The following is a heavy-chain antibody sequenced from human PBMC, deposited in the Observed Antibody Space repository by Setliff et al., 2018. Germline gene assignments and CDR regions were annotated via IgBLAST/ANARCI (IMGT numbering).Heavy chain of an antibody. J-gene: IGHJ4*02. D-gene: IGHD3-22*01. CDR3: ARGRYYESNGYYFPFDF. V-gene: IGHV4-61*09. Sequence: SETLSLTCTVSGGSISSGNYYWIWIRQPAGKALEWLGHIFARGSMNYNPSLRSRITISQDRSENQFSLTLSSVTAADTAVYYCARGRYYESNGYYFPFDFWGQGMLVTVSS. CDR2: IFARGSM. CDR1: GGSISSGNYY.